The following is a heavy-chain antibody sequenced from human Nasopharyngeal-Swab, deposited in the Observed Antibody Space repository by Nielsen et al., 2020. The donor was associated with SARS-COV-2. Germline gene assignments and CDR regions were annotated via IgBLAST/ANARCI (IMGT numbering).Heavy chain of an antibody. J-gene: IGHJ6*04. V-gene: IGHV4-39*07. CDR2: IHYGGTT. Sequence: WIRQPPGKGLEWIGSIHYGGTTYYNSSLKRRVTISIDTSKSQLSLNLYSVTAADTAVYYCARDSIYYNYKDVWGTGTTGTVSS. CDR3: ARDSIYYNYKDV. D-gene: IGHD3-16*01.